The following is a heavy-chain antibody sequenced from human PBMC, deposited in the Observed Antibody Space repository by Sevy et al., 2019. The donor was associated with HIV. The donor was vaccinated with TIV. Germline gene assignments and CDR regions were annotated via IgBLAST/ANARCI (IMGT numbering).Heavy chain of an antibody. CDR2: IRYDGSNK. CDR1: GFTFSSYG. Sequence: GGSLRLSCAASGFTFSSYGMHWVRQAPGKGLEWVAFIRYDGSNKYYADSVKGRFTISRDNSKNTLYLQMNSLRAEDTAVYYCAKDQFRKQQLGIDYWGQGTLVTVSS. D-gene: IGHD6-13*01. CDR3: AKDQFRKQQLGIDY. J-gene: IGHJ4*02. V-gene: IGHV3-30*02.